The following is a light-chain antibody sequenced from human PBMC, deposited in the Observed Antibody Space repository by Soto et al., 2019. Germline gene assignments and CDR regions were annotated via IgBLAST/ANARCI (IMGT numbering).Light chain of an antibody. V-gene: IGLV2-14*01. J-gene: IGLJ2*01. CDR1: SSDVGGYNY. CDR3: SSYTSSTPLVI. CDR2: DVS. Sequence: QSALTQPASVSVAPGQSITISCTGTSSDVGGYNYVSWYQQYPGTAPKLMFYDVSNRPSGVSNRFSGSKSGNTASLTISGLEAEDEADYYCSSYTSSTPLVIFGGGTKLTVL.